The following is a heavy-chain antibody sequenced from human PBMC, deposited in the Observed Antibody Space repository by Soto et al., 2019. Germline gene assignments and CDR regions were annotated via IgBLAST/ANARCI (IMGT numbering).Heavy chain of an antibody. CDR2: ISSSSSYI. CDR3: ARDRSSYLFDY. D-gene: IGHD6-13*01. V-gene: IGHV3-21*01. CDR1: GFTFSSYS. J-gene: IGHJ4*02. Sequence: EVQLVESGGGLVKPGGSLRLSCAASGFTFSSYSMNWVRQAPGKGLEWVSSISSSSSYIYYADSVKGRFTISRDNAKNSLYLQTNSLRAEDTAVYYCARDRSSYLFDYWGQGTLVTVSS.